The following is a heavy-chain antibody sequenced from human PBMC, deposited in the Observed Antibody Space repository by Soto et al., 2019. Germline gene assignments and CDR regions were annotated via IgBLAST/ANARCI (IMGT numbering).Heavy chain of an antibody. Sequence: LRLSCTASGFTFRAYYMNWIRQAPGKGLEWVSYISTGGSTIFYADSVKGRFTISRDNAKNSLSLQMDSLRADDTGVYYCARGSPQFWQLFDSWGQGALVTVSS. V-gene: IGHV3-11*01. CDR1: GFTFRAYY. CDR2: ISTGGSTI. J-gene: IGHJ4*02. D-gene: IGHD3-3*01. CDR3: ARGSPQFWQLFDS.